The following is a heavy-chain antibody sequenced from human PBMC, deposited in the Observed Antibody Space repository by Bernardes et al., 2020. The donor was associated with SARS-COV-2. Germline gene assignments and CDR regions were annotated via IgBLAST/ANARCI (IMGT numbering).Heavy chain of an antibody. CDR1: GSTFSNNW. J-gene: IGHJ6*02. CDR2: IYLDDSDT. CDR3: ARLQRFGVKGGLLYYYHMDV. V-gene: IGHV5-51*01. Sequence: GESLKISCKASGSTFSNNWIAWVRQLPGEGLEWMGIIYLDDSDTRYSPSFQGQVTISADKSISTAYLQWSSLQASDSAMYYCARLQRFGVKGGLLYYYHMDVWGQGTTVTVSS. D-gene: IGHD3-10*01.